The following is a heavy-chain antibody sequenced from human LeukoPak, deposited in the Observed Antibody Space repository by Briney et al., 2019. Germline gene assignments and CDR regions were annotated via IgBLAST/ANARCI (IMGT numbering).Heavy chain of an antibody. V-gene: IGHV4-34*01. CDR3: ARGRPYSSSWPYYYYYYGMDV. CDR1: GGSFSGYY. D-gene: IGHD6-13*01. Sequence: PSETLSLTCAVYGGSFSGYYWSWIRQPPGKGLEWIGEINHSGSTNYNPSLKSRVTISVDTSKNQFSLKLSSVTAADTAVYYCARGRPYSSSWPYYYYYYGMDVWGQGTTVTVSS. J-gene: IGHJ6*02. CDR2: INHSGST.